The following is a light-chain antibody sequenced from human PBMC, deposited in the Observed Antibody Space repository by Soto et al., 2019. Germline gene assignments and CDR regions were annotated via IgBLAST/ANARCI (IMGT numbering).Light chain of an antibody. CDR2: EVS. V-gene: IGLV2-23*02. J-gene: IGLJ7*01. CDR1: SSDVGSYNL. CDR3: CSYAGSAV. Sequence: QSALTQPASVSGSPGQSITISCTGTSSDVGSYNLVSWYQQHPGKAPKLMIYEVSKRPSGVSTRLSGSKSGNTASLTISGLQAEEEADYYCCSYAGSAVFGGGTQLTVL.